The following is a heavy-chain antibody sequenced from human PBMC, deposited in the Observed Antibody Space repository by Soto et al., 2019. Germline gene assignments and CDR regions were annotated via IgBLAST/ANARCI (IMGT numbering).Heavy chain of an antibody. V-gene: IGHV1-8*01. D-gene: IGHD6-13*01. CDR2: MNPNSGNT. J-gene: IGHJ6*02. CDR3: ARWQLIAAAGRSPHYYYYYGMDV. Sequence: GASVKVSCKASGYTFTSYDINWVRQATGQGFEYLGWMNPNSGNTGYVKKFQGRVTMTRDTSASTAYMELSSLRSEDTAVYYCARWQLIAAAGRSPHYYYYYGMDVWGQGTTVTVSS. CDR1: GYTFTSYD.